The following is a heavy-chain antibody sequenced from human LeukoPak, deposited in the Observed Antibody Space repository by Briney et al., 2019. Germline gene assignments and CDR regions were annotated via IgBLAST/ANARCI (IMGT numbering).Heavy chain of an antibody. J-gene: IGHJ6*03. CDR1: GFTFSSYE. Sequence: GGSLRLSCAASGFTFSSYEMNWVRQAPGKGLEWVSYISSSGSTKYYADSVKGRITISRDNAKNSLYLQMNSLRAEDTAVYYCAKGRGWEASYYYYMDVWGKGTTVTISS. D-gene: IGHD1-26*01. CDR3: AKGRGWEASYYYYMDV. CDR2: ISSSGSTK. V-gene: IGHV3-48*03.